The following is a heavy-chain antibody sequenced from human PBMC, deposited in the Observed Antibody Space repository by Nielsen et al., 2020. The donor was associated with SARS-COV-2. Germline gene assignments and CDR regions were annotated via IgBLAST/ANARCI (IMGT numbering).Heavy chain of an antibody. CDR1: GFTFSSYW. V-gene: IGHV3-7*03. Sequence: GESLKISCAASGFTFSSYWMSWVRQAPGKGLEWVANIKQDGSEKYYVDSVKGRFTISRDNAKNSLYLQMNSLRAEDTAVYYCARSLYSYGYYFDYWGQGTLVTVSS. J-gene: IGHJ4*02. D-gene: IGHD5-18*01. CDR2: IKQDGSEK. CDR3: ARSLYSYGYYFDY.